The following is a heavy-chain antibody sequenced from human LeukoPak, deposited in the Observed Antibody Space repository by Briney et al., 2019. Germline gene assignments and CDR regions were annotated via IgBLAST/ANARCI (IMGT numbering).Heavy chain of an antibody. CDR1: GGSISSGDYY. J-gene: IGHJ4*02. CDR3: ASSRLVLRFLESSSGLFDY. Sequence: SETLSLTCTVPGGSISSGDYYWSWIRQPPGKGLEWIGYIYYSGSTYYNPSLKSRVTISVDTSKNQFSLKLSSVTAADTAVYYCASSRLVLRFLESSSGLFDYWGQGTLVTVSS. D-gene: IGHD3-3*01. V-gene: IGHV4-30-4*01. CDR2: IYYSGST.